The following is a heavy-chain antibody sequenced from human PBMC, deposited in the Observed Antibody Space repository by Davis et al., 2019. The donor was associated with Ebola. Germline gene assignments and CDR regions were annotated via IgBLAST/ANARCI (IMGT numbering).Heavy chain of an antibody. V-gene: IGHV3-30*14. Sequence: GESLKISCAAPGFTFSSYAMHWVRQAPGKGLEWVAVISYDGSNKYYADSVKGRFTISRHNSKNTLYLQMNSLRAEDTAVYYCASIRYYYYGMDVWGQGTTVTVSS. D-gene: IGHD1-14*01. CDR1: GFTFSSYA. CDR3: ASIRYYYYGMDV. CDR2: ISYDGSNK. J-gene: IGHJ6*02.